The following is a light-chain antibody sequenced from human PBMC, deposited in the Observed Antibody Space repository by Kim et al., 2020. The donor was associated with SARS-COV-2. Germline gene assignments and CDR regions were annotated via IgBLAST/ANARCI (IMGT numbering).Light chain of an antibody. CDR3: QQYDNLLGT. CDR1: QDISNY. CDR2: DAS. Sequence: DIQMTQSPSSLSASVGDRVTITCQASQDISNYLNWYQQKPGKAPKLLIYDASNLETGVPSRFSGSGSGTDFTFTISSLQPEDIATYYCQQYDNLLGTFGQGTKLEI. V-gene: IGKV1-33*01. J-gene: IGKJ2*01.